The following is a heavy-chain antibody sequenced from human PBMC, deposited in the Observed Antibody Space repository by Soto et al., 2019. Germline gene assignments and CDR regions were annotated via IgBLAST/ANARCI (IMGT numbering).Heavy chain of an antibody. CDR1: GFTFSSYS. V-gene: IGHV3-48*01. CDR3: ARSPAPSRYCSGGSCYYGDY. D-gene: IGHD2-15*01. CDR2: ISSSSSTI. J-gene: IGHJ4*02. Sequence: PGGSLRLSCAASGFTFSSYSMNWVRQAPGKGLEWVSYISSSSSTIYYADSVKGRFTISRDNAKNSLYLQMNSLRAEDKAVYYCARSPAPSRYCSGGSCYYGDYWGQGTLVTVSS.